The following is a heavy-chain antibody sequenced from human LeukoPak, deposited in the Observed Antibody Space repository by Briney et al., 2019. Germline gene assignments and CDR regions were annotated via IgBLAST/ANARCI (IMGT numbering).Heavy chain of an antibody. CDR3: AREPPTYYYGSGSYSYGMDV. CDR1: GGSISSYY. CDR2: IYYSGST. Sequence: SETLSLTCTVSGGSISSYYWSWIRQPPGKGLEWIGYIYYSGSTNYNPSLKSRVTISVDTSKNQFSLKLSSVTAADTAVYYCAREPPTYYYGSGSYSYGMDVWGQGTTVTVSS. V-gene: IGHV4-59*01. J-gene: IGHJ6*02. D-gene: IGHD3-10*01.